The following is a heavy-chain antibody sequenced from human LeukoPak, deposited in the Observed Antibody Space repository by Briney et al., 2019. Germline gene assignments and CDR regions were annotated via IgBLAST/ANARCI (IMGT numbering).Heavy chain of an antibody. Sequence: GASVKVSRKASGYTFTAYYMHWVRQAPGQGLEWMGWINPNSGGTNYAQKFQGRVTMTRDTSISTAYMELTRLTSDDTAVYFCARDPAGQGTGTIDYWGQGSLVTVSS. V-gene: IGHV1-2*02. CDR2: INPNSGGT. CDR3: ARDPAGQGTGTIDY. CDR1: GYTFTAYY. J-gene: IGHJ4*02. D-gene: IGHD1/OR15-1a*01.